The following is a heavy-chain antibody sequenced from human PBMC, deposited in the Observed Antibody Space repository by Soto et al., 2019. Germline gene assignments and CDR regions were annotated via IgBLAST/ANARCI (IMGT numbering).Heavy chain of an antibody. CDR2: IYPGDSDT. V-gene: IGHV5-51*01. CDR3: ARLLLRRATVVTHGANFDY. D-gene: IGHD4-17*01. Sequence: EVQLVQSGAEVKKPGESLKISCKGSGYSFTSYWIGWVRQMPGKGLEWMGIIYPGDSDTRYSPSFQGQVTISADKSISTAYLQWSSLKASDTAMYYCARLLLRRATVVTHGANFDYWGQGTLVTVSS. J-gene: IGHJ4*02. CDR1: GYSFTSYW.